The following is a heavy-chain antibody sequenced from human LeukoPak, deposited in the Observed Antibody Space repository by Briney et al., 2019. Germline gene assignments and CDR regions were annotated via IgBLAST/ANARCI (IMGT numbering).Heavy chain of an antibody. Sequence: GGSLRLSCAASGFTFSSYAMSWVRQAPGKGLEWVSAISGSGGSTYYADSVKGRFTISRDNSKNTLYLQMNSLRAEDTAVYYCAKSMTTIHYYYYGMDVWGQGTTVTVSS. J-gene: IGHJ6*02. V-gene: IGHV3-23*01. CDR2: ISGSGGST. D-gene: IGHD5-24*01. CDR3: AKSMTTIHYYYYGMDV. CDR1: GFTFSSYA.